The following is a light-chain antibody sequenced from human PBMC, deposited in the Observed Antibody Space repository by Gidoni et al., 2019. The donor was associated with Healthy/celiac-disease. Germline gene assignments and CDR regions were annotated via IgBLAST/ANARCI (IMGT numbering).Light chain of an antibody. Sequence: QMTQSPSSVSASVGDRVTITCRASQGISSWFAWYQQKPGKAPKLLLYAAASLQSGVPPRFSGSGSGTDFTLTISSLQPEDFATYYCQQANSFPFTFGGGTKVEIK. V-gene: IGKV1-12*01. CDR2: AAA. CDR1: QGISSW. CDR3: QQANSFPFT. J-gene: IGKJ4*01.